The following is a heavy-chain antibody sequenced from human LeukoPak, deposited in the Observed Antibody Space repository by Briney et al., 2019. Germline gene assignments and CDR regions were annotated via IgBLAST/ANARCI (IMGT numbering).Heavy chain of an antibody. CDR1: GGSISSYY. V-gene: IGHV4-59*01. D-gene: IGHD5-18*01. Sequence: SETLSLTCTVSGGSISSYYWSWIRQPPGEGLEWIGYIYYSGSTNYNPSLKSRVTISVDTSKNQFSLELSSVTAADTAVYYCARGSHTASRYNWLDPWGQGTLVTVSS. CDR3: ARGSHTASRYNWLDP. CDR2: IYYSGST. J-gene: IGHJ5*02.